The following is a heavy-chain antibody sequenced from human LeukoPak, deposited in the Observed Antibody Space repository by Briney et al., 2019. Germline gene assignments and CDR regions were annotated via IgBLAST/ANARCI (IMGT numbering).Heavy chain of an antibody. V-gene: IGHV4-39*01. J-gene: IGHJ4*02. Sequence: SETLSLTCTVSGGSISSSSYYWGWIRQPPGKGLEWIGSIYYSGSTYYNPSLKSRVTISVDTSKNQFSLKLSSVTAADTAVYYCQVLAATRTVFDYWGQRTLVTVSS. CDR2: IYYSGST. D-gene: IGHD2-15*01. CDR1: GGSISSSSYY. CDR3: QVLAATRTVFDY.